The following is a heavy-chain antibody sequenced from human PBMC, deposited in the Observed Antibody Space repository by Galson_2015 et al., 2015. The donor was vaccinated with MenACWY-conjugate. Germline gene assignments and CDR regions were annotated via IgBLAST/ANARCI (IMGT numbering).Heavy chain of an antibody. J-gene: IGHJ5*02. D-gene: IGHD2-15*01. Sequence: CAISGDSVSNNSAAWNWIRQSPSRGLEWLGRTYYRSKWYNDYAVSVKSRITINPDTSKNQFSLHLNSVTPQDTAVYYCARIRGGSHNWVDPWGQGTLVTVSS. CDR2: TYYRSKWYN. CDR1: GDSVSNNSAA. CDR3: ARIRGGSHNWVDP. V-gene: IGHV6-1*01.